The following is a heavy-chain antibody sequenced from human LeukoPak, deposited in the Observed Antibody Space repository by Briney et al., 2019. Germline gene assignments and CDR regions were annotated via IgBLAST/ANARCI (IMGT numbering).Heavy chain of an antibody. CDR2: IHYSGRT. CDR3: ARPLGYCSGGSCYGDAFDI. Sequence: SETLSLTCSVSGASISSNNNYWGWIRQPPGKRLEWIGSIHYSGRTYDNPSLKSRVTISLDTSKNHFSLKLSSVTAADTAVYYCARPLGYCSGGSCYGDAFDIWGQGTMVTVSS. V-gene: IGHV4-39*02. CDR1: GASISSNNNY. J-gene: IGHJ3*02. D-gene: IGHD2-15*01.